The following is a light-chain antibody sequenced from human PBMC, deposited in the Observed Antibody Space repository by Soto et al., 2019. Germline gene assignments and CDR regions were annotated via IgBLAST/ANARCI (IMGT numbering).Light chain of an antibody. V-gene: IGKV3-20*01. CDR3: QQYDSSPLT. J-gene: IGKJ4*01. CDR1: QSVSSSY. Sequence: EIVLTQSPGTLSLSPGERATLSFRASQSVSSSYLAWYQQNPGQAPRLLIYAASTRATGIPDRFSGSGSRTDFTLTIGRLEPEDFAVYYCQQYDSSPLTFGGGTKVDIK. CDR2: AAS.